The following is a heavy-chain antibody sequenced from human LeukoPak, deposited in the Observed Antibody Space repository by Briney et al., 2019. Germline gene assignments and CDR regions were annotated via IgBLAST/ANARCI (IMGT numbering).Heavy chain of an antibody. D-gene: IGHD4-17*01. CDR1: GGSISSYY. J-gene: IGHJ4*02. V-gene: IGHV4-59*12. CDR2: IHQSTNT. CDR3: ARSLYGDYSLGF. Sequence: SETLSLTCTVSGGSISSYYWSWIRQPPGKGLEWIGYIHQSTNTQYNPSLKSRVTISTDRSTNQFSLKMSFVTAADTAVYYCARSLYGDYSLGFWGQGTLVTVSS.